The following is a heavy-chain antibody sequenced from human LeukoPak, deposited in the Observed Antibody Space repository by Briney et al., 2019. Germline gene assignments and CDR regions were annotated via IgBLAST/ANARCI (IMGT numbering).Heavy chain of an antibody. V-gene: IGHV3-7*01. CDR2: IKQDGSEK. CDR1: GFTVSSNY. D-gene: IGHD1-14*01. CDR3: ARDRKAPGNFDY. J-gene: IGHJ4*02. Sequence: GGSLRLSCAASGFTVSSNYTSWVRQAPGKGLEWVANIKQDGSEKYYVDSVKGRFTISRDNAKNSLYLQMNSLRAEDTAVYYCARDRKAPGNFDYWGQGTLVTVSS.